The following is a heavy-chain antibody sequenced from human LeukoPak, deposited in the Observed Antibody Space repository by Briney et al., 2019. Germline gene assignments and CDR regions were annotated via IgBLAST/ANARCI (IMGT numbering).Heavy chain of an antibody. CDR1: GGSISSYY. CDR3: ARGGDYGDYVSDY. J-gene: IGHJ4*02. CDR2: IYYSGST. V-gene: IGHV4-59*08. Sequence: PSETLSLTCTVSGGSISSYYWSWIRQPPGKGLEWIGYIYYSGSTNYNPSLKSRVSISVDTSKNQFSPKLSSVTAADTAVYYCARGGDYGDYVSDYWGQGTLVTVSS. D-gene: IGHD4-17*01.